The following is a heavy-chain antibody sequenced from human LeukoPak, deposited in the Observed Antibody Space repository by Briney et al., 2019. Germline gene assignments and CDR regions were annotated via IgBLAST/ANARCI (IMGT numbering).Heavy chain of an antibody. CDR1: GGTFSSYA. V-gene: IGHV1-69*01. D-gene: IGHD4-17*01. J-gene: IGHJ6*04. CDR3: ASSRYDYGDYVPYYGMDV. Sequence: SVTVSCKASGGTFSSYAISWVRQAPGQGLEWMGWIIPIFGTANYAQKFQGRVTITADESTSTAYMELSSLRSEDTAVHYCASSRYDYGDYVPYYGMDVWGKGTTVTVSS. CDR2: IIPIFGTA.